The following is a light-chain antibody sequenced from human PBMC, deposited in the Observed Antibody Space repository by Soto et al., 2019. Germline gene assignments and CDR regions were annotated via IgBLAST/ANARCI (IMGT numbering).Light chain of an antibody. CDR1: QSVSNSY. CDR3: QQYGSSPPLT. CDR2: GAS. V-gene: IGKV3-20*01. Sequence: DIVLTQSPGTLSLSPGERATLSCRASQSVSNSYLAWYQQKPGQAPRLLIYGASSRATGIPDRFSGSGSGTDFTLTISRLEPEDFAVYYCQQYGSSPPLTFGGGTKVDIK. J-gene: IGKJ4*01.